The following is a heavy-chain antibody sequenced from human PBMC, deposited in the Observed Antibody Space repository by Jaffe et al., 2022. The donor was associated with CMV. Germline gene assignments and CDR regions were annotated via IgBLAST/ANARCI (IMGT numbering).Heavy chain of an antibody. CDR1: GFTFSSYG. CDR2: IWYDGSNK. Sequence: QVQLVESGGGVVQPGRSLRLSCAASGFTFSSYGMHWVRQAPGKGLEWVAVIWYDGSNKYYADSVKGRFTISRDNSKNTLYLQMNSLRAEDTAVYYCARDPADPGSYSAFDIWGQGTMVTVSS. J-gene: IGHJ3*02. D-gene: IGHD1-26*01. V-gene: IGHV3-33*08. CDR3: ARDPADPGSYSAFDI.